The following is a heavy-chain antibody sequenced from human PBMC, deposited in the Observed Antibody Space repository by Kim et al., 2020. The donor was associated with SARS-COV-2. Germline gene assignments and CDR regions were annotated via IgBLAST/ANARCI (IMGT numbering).Heavy chain of an antibody. V-gene: IGHV4-39*01. J-gene: IGHJ4*02. D-gene: IGHD4-17*01. Sequence: SETLSLTCTVSGGSISSSSYYWGWIRQPPGKGLEWIGSIYYSGSTYYNPSLKSRVTISVDTSKNQFSLKLSSVTAADTAVYYCARQETLFTVTTFDYWGQGTLVTVSS. CDR1: GGSISSSSYY. CDR3: ARQETLFTVTTFDY. CDR2: IYYSGST.